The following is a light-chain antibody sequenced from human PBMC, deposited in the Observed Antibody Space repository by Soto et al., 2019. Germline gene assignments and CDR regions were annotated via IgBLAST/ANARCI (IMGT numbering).Light chain of an antibody. CDR1: SSDVGGYNF. J-gene: IGLJ1*01. CDR2: EVT. CDR3: SSFTSNYFYV. V-gene: IGLV2-14*03. Sequence: QSALTQPASVFGSPGQSITISCTGTSSDVGGYNFVSWYQQLPGKAPKLMIYEVTSRPSGVSNRFSGSKSGNTASLTISGLQPEDEADYYCSSFTSNYFYVFGPGTKLTVL.